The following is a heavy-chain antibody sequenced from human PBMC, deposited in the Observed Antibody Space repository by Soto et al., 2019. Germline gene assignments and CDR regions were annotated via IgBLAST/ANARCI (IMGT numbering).Heavy chain of an antibody. J-gene: IGHJ5*02. CDR1: CGSISSYY. CDR2: IYYSGST. V-gene: IGHV4-59*01. Sequence: PSETLSLTCTVSCGSISSYYWSWIRQPPGKGLEWIGYIYYSGSTNYNPSLKSRVTISVDTSKNQFSLKLSSVTAADTAVYYCARDPWFDPWGQGTLVTVSS. CDR3: ARDPWFDP.